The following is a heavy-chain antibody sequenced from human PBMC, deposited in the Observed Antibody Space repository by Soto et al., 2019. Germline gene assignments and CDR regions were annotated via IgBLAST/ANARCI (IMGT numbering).Heavy chain of an antibody. J-gene: IGHJ4*02. D-gene: IGHD3-3*01. Sequence: SETLSLTCTVSGGSISSYYWSWVRQPPGKGLEWIGYMHNSGSTKYNPSLKSRVTISADTSKNQFSLKLSSVTAADSAVYYCARGHYDFWSGYFATIDYWGQGTLVTVSS. CDR3: ARGHYDFWSGYFATIDY. V-gene: IGHV4-59*08. CDR1: GGSISSYY. CDR2: MHNSGST.